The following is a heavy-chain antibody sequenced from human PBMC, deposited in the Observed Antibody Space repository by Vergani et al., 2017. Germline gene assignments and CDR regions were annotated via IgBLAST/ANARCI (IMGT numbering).Heavy chain of an antibody. V-gene: IGHV3-15*01. CDR2: VISKKDGGRA. CDR1: GLNFNDAW. Sequence: EVQLVESGGGLLKPGDHVRLSCAVSGLNFNDAWMTWVRQGPGKGLEWLGRVISKKDGGRADYSPHVRGTITISRDESKSTIYLDMNSLRTEDTATYYCSTYDVGASFSWGPGTRVTVSS. D-gene: IGHD5-12*01. J-gene: IGHJ4*02. CDR3: STYDVGASFS.